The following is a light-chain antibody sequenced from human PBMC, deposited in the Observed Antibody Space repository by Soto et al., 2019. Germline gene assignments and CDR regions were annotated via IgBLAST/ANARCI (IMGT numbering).Light chain of an antibody. CDR1: RSVKSS. CDR2: RAS. Sequence: IVMTQSPLSLPVTPGEPASISCRSSRSVKSSLAWFQQRPGQAPRLLIYRASTRATNIPARFSGSGSGTEFTLTISSLQSEDFALYYCQQYHNLWTFGQGTKVDIK. V-gene: IGKV3-15*01. CDR3: QQYHNLWT. J-gene: IGKJ1*01.